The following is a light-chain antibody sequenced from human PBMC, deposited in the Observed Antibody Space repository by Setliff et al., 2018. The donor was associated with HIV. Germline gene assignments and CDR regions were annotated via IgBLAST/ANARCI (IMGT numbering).Light chain of an antibody. Sequence: QSVLTQPASVSGSPGQSITISCTGTSTDVGGYNYVSWYQHHTGKAPKCIIYDVNNRPSVVSNRFSGSKSGNTASLTISWRQAEDEADYYCSSYTSSGTVFGGGTKVTVL. CDR2: DVN. CDR1: STDVGGYNY. V-gene: IGLV2-14*01. CDR3: SSYTSSGTV. J-gene: IGLJ2*01.